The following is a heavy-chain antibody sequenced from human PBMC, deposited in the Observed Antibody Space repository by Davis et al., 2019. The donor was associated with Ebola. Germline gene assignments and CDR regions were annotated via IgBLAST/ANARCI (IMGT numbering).Heavy chain of an antibody. CDR2: FDPEDGER. CDR3: ATGPSI. J-gene: IGHJ3*02. V-gene: IGHV1-24*01. Sequence: ASVKVSCKASGYTFTGYYMHWVRQAPGKGLEWMGGFDPEDGERMYAQKFQGRVTMTEDTSTDIAYMERSSLRSDDTAVYFCATGPSIWGQGTMVTVSS. CDR1: GYTFTGYY.